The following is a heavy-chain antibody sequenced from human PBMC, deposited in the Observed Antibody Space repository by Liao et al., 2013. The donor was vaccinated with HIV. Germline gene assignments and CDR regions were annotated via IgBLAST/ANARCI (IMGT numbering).Heavy chain of an antibody. V-gene: IGHV4-39*07. CDR2: IYYSGST. Sequence: QLQLQESGPGLVKPSETLSLTCTVSGGSISSSSHYWGWIRQPPGKGLDWIGSIYYSGSTYYNPSLKSRVTISVDTSKNQLSLNLSSVTAADTAVYYCARVAPLITFGGVIPYSFDYWGQGTLVTVSS. CDR1: GGSISSSSHY. CDR3: ARVAPLITFGGVIPYSFDY. D-gene: IGHD3-16*02. J-gene: IGHJ4*02.